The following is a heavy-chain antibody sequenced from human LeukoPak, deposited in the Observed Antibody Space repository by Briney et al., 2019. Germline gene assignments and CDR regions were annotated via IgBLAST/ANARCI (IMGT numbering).Heavy chain of an antibody. D-gene: IGHD1-14*01. J-gene: IGHJ4*02. CDR1: GFTLSRYW. CDR3: ARDPDRGDY. V-gene: IGHV3-74*01. CDR2: IKSDGSST. Sequence: GGSLRLSCAASGFTLSRYWMHWVRQAPGKGLVWVSRIKSDGSSTSYADSVKGRFAISRDNAKNTLYLQMNSLRAEDTAVYYCARDPDRGDYWGQGTLVTVSS.